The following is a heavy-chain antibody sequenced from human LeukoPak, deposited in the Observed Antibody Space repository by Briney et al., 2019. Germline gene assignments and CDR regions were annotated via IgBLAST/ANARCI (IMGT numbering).Heavy chain of an antibody. CDR2: ISHDGSNK. CDR1: GFTFSNYA. V-gene: IGHV3-30*04. Sequence: PGRSLRLSCAASGFTFSNYAIHWVRQAPGKGLEWVAVISHDGSNKYYADSVKGRFTISRDNSKNTLYLQMNSLRAEDTAVYYCARVQRGIAVALDYWGQGTLATVSS. D-gene: IGHD6-19*01. J-gene: IGHJ4*02. CDR3: ARVQRGIAVALDY.